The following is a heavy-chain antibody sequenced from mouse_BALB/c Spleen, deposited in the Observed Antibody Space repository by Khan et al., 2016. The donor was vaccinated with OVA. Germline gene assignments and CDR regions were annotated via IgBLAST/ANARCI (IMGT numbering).Heavy chain of an antibody. Sequence: VQLQQSGPDLVKPGASVKMSCKASGYTFTNYVMHWVKQKPGQGLEWIGYINPDNDGIRYNEKFKDKATLTSDKSSSTAYLELSSLTSEDSAVYYCAREASNWCFSFAYWGQGTLVTVSA. J-gene: IGHJ3*01. CDR2: INPDNDGI. V-gene: IGHV1S136*01. CDR3: AREASNWCFSFAY. CDR1: GYTFTNYV. D-gene: IGHD4-1*01.